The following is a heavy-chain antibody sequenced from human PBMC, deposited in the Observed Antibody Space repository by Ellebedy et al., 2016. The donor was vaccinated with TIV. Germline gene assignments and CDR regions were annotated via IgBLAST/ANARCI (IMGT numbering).Heavy chain of an antibody. D-gene: IGHD1-26*01. CDR2: IIPVLGMT. J-gene: IGHJ4*02. Sequence: ASVKVSCKASGGTFSSDALSWVRQAPGQGLEWMGAIIPVLGMTNYAQKFQDRVTITADKSTTTAYMELRSLTSEETAVYYCAREGGSFYCPFYSWGQGTLVTVSS. CDR1: GGTFSSDA. CDR3: AREGGSFYCPFYS. V-gene: IGHV1-69*10.